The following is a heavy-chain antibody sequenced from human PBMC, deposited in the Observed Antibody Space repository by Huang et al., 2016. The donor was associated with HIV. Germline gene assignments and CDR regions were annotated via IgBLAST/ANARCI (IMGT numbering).Heavy chain of an antibody. CDR3: ARVGYYFDY. J-gene: IGHJ4*02. D-gene: IGHD3-16*01. CDR1: GGSISSHS. CDR2: IYYSGST. Sequence: QVQLQESGPGLVKPSETLSLTCTVSGGSISSHSWSWLRQPPGKGLEWIGSIYYSGSTNYHPSLKSRGTISVDTSKNQFSLKLSSVTAADTAVYYCARVGYYFDYWGQGTLVTVSS. V-gene: IGHV4-59*11.